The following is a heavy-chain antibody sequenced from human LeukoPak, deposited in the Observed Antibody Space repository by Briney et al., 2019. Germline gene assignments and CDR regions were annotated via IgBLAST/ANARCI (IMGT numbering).Heavy chain of an antibody. J-gene: IGHJ3*02. CDR3: ARQVYDILTSDI. D-gene: IGHD3-9*01. Sequence: GEALKISCKGSGYSFTNYWITWVRQMPGKGLEWMGRIDPSDSYTNYSPSFQGHVTMSVDKSISTAYLQWSSLRASDTAMYYCARQVYDILTSDIRGQGTMVTVSS. V-gene: IGHV5-10-1*01. CDR2: IDPSDSYT. CDR1: GYSFTNYW.